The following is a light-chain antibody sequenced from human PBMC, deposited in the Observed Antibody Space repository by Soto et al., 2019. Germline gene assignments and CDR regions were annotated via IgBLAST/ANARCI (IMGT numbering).Light chain of an antibody. CDR2: DVS. J-gene: IGLJ2*01. V-gene: IGLV2-14*03. Sequence: QSALTQPASVSGSPGQTVIISCTGTSRDIGGYNSVSWYQQHPGRAPKVILFDVSNRPSKIPDRFSGSKSDNTASLTISGLQAEDEADYYCSSYSTSSTLILFGGETKLTVL. CDR3: SSYSTSSTLIL. CDR1: SRDIGGYNS.